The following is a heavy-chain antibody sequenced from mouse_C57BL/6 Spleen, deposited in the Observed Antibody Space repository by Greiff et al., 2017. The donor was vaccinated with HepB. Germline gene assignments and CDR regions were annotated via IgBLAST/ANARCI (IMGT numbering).Heavy chain of an antibody. CDR1: GYTFTSYW. V-gene: IGHV1-64*01. Sequence: QVQLQQSGAELVKPGASVKLSCKASGYTFTSYWMHWVKQRPGQGLEWIGMIHPNSGSTNYNEKFKSKATLTVDKSSSTAYMQLSSLTSEDSAVYYCARGYYYGSSYLWYFDVWGTGTTVTVSS. CDR3: ARGYYYGSSYLWYFDV. CDR2: IHPNSGST. J-gene: IGHJ1*03. D-gene: IGHD1-1*01.